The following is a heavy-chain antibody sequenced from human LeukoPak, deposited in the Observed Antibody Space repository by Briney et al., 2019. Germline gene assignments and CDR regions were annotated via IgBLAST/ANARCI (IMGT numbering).Heavy chain of an antibody. CDR3: AREPYSSGWYYFDY. D-gene: IGHD6-19*01. Sequence: GASVKVSCKASGGTFSSYAISWVRQAPGQGLEWMGRIIPIFGTANCAQKFQGRVTITTDESTSTAYMELSSLRSEDTAVYYCAREPYSSGWYYFDYWGQGTLVTVSS. J-gene: IGHJ4*02. CDR1: GGTFSSYA. V-gene: IGHV1-69*05. CDR2: IIPIFGTA.